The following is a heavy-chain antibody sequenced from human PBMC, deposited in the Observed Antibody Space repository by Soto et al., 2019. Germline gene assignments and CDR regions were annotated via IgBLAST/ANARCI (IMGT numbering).Heavy chain of an antibody. CDR3: AADYYESSGYYPY. Sequence: ASVKVSCKASGGTFSSYAISWVRQAPGQGLEWMGGIIPIFGTANYAQKFQERVTITRDMSTSTAHMELSSLRSEDTAVYYCAADYYESSGYYPYWGQGTLVPVSS. D-gene: IGHD3-22*01. V-gene: IGHV1-69*05. CDR2: IIPIFGTA. CDR1: GGTFSSYA. J-gene: IGHJ4*02.